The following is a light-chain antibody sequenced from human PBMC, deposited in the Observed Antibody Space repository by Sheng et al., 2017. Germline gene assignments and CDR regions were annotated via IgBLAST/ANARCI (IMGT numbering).Light chain of an antibody. V-gene: IGKV3-20*01. CDR1: QSVNSK. Sequence: EIVMTQSPATLSVSPGERATLSCRASQSVNSKLAWYQHKPGQPLRLLIYGASTRATGIPDRFSGGGSGTDFTLTISRVEPEDFAVYSCQQYGDSPLTFGGGTKVEIK. CDR2: GAS. J-gene: IGKJ4*01. CDR3: QQYGDSPLT.